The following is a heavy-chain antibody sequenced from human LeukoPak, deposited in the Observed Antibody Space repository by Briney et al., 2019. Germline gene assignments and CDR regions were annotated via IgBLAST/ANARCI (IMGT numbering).Heavy chain of an antibody. CDR3: AKDGYSYGPIAAAGHPHYFDY. CDR1: GFTFSSYA. V-gene: IGHV3-23*01. D-gene: IGHD6-13*01. J-gene: IGHJ4*02. CDR2: ISGSGGST. Sequence: GGSLRLSCAASGFTFSSYAMSWVRQAPGKGLEWVSAISGSGGSTYYADSVKGRFTISRDNSKNTLYLQMNSLRAEDTAVYYCAKDGYSYGPIAAAGHPHYFDYWGQGTLVTVSS.